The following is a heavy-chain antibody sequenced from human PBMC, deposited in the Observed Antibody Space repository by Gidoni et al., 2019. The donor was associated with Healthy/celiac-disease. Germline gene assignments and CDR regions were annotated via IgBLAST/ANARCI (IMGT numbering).Heavy chain of an antibody. J-gene: IGHJ4*02. D-gene: IGHD3-22*01. CDR1: GFIFADYG. Sequence: EVQLVESGGGMIRPGGSQRLSCAASGFIFADYGMSWVRQAPGKGLEWVSGIKWNGGSTGYADSVKGRFTISRDNAKNSLYLQMNSLRAEDTALYYCVRDTQYDSSGQFDYWGQGTLVTVSS. V-gene: IGHV3-20*04. CDR2: IKWNGGST. CDR3: VRDTQYDSSGQFDY.